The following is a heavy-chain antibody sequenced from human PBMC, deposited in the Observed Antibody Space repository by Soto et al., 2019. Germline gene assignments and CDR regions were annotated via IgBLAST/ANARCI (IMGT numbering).Heavy chain of an antibody. V-gene: IGHV3-23*01. D-gene: IGHD1-26*01. CDR3: AKDGPFGGNYYYFDY. Sequence: GGSLRLSCAASGFTFNSYAMFWVRQAPGKGLEWVSSISGGGGLEYYADSVKGRFTISRDSSKNTLYLQMNTLTAEDTAVYYCAKDGPFGGNYYYFDYWGQGTLVTVSS. CDR1: GFTFNSYA. CDR2: ISGGGGLE. J-gene: IGHJ4*02.